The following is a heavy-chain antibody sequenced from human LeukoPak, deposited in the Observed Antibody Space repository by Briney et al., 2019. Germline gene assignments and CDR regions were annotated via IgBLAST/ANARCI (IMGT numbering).Heavy chain of an antibody. CDR2: SDYSGSS. CDR3: ARNTAVATSRSWFDP. V-gene: IGHV4-59*08. D-gene: IGHD6-19*01. Sequence: SETLSLTCAVYGGSFSGYYWSWIRQHPGKGLEWIGYSDYSGSSTYNPSLKSRVTMSVDTSKNQFSLRLSSVTAADTAVYYCARNTAVATSRSWFDPWGQGTLVTVSS. J-gene: IGHJ5*02. CDR1: GGSFSGYY.